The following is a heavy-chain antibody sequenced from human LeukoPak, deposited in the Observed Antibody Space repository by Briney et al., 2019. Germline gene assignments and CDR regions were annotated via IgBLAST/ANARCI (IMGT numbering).Heavy chain of an antibody. Sequence: GASVKVSCKASRYTFTSYGISWVRQAPGQGLEWMGWISIYNGNTNYAQNLQGRVTTTTDTSTSTAYMELRGLRSDDTAVYYCARVTLWFGETGHFDYWGQGTLVTVSS. CDR3: ARVTLWFGETGHFDY. V-gene: IGHV1-18*01. D-gene: IGHD3-10*01. CDR1: RYTFTSYG. J-gene: IGHJ4*02. CDR2: ISIYNGNT.